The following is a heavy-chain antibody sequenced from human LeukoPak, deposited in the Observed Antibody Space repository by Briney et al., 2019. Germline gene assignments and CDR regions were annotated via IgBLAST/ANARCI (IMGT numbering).Heavy chain of an antibody. J-gene: IGHJ4*02. CDR3: AKAHGRYSSGWYSFFRR. V-gene: IGHV3-23*01. CDR1: GFTFSSYA. D-gene: IGHD6-19*01. CDR2: ISGSGGST. Sequence: GGSLRLSCAASGFTFSSYAMSWVRQAPGKGLEWVSAISGSGGSTYYADSVKGRFTISRDNSKNTLYLQMNSLRAEDTAVYYCAKAHGRYSSGWYSFFRRWDQGTLVTVSS.